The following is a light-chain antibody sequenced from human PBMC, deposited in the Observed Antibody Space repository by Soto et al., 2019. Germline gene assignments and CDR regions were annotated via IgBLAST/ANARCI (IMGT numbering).Light chain of an antibody. CDR3: QQYGNSPFT. V-gene: IGKV3-20*01. Sequence: ESVLTQSPGTLSMSPGERATLSCRASQSVSSSYSAWYQQKPGQAPRRLIYGASRRATGIPDRFSGSGSGTDFTLTITRLEPEDFAVYYCQQYGNSPFTFGPGTKVHIK. J-gene: IGKJ3*01. CDR1: QSVSSSY. CDR2: GAS.